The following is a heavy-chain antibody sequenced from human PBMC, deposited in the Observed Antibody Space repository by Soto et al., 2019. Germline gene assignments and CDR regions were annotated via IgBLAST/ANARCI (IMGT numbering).Heavy chain of an antibody. D-gene: IGHD2-8*02. CDR2: INHSGSS. Sequence: QVQLQQWGAGLLKPSETLSLTCAVSGGSFSGYYWSWIRQPPGKGLEWIGEINHSGSSNYNPSLKSRVTISVDTSKNQCSLKLSSVTAADTAVYYCARGQSSLLLDCWGQGVRVTVSS. J-gene: IGHJ4*02. CDR3: ARGQSSLLLDC. V-gene: IGHV4-34*01. CDR1: GGSFSGYY.